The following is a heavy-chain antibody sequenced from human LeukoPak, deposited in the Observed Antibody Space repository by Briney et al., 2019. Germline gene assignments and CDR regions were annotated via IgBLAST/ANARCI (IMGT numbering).Heavy chain of an antibody. CDR3: ASDEHYGSGGGDY. J-gene: IGHJ4*02. D-gene: IGHD3-10*01. V-gene: IGHV1-3*04. CDR2: INTGNGDT. CDR1: GYIFTSYA. Sequence: ASVKVSCKASGYIFTSYAMHWVRQAPGQRLEWMGWINTGNGDTNYSQKVQGRVTITRDTSASTAYMELSSLRSEDTAVYYCASDEHYGSGGGDYWGQGTLVTVSS.